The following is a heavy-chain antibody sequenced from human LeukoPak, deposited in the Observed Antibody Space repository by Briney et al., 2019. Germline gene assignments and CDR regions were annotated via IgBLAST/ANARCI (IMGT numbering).Heavy chain of an antibody. CDR2: ISGSGGST. Sequence: PGGALRLSCAASGFTFSSYAMSWVRQAPGKGLEWGSAISGSGGSTDYTDSVKGRFTISRDNSKNTLYLQMNSLRAEDTTVYYCAKEFAYSSSCLDYWGQGTLVTVSS. J-gene: IGHJ4*02. D-gene: IGHD6-6*01. CDR1: GFTFSSYA. V-gene: IGHV3-23*01. CDR3: AKEFAYSSSCLDY.